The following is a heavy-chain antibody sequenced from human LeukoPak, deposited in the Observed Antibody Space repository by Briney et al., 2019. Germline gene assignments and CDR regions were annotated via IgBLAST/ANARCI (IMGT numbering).Heavy chain of an antibody. CDR1: GVSISSSSYY. Sequence: SSETLSLTCTVSGVSISSSSYYWGWIRQPPGKGLEWIGSNYYSGSTYYNPSLKSRVTISVDTSKNQFSLKLSSVTAADTAVYYCARQADDFWSGYYNWFDPWGQGTLVTVSS. V-gene: IGHV4-39*01. J-gene: IGHJ5*02. CDR2: NYYSGST. CDR3: ARQADDFWSGYYNWFDP. D-gene: IGHD3-3*01.